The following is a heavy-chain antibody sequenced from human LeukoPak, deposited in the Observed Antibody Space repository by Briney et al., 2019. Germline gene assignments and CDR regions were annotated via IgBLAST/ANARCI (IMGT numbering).Heavy chain of an antibody. CDR1: GGSFSGYY. D-gene: IGHD3-3*01. J-gene: IGHJ4*02. V-gene: IGHV4-34*01. CDR3: ARDNRGYYDFWSGYYPYYFDY. Sequence: SETLSLTCAVYGGSFSGYYWSWIRQPPGKGLEWIGEINHSGSTNYNPSLKSRVTISVDTSKNQFSLKLSSVTAADTAVYYCARDNRGYYDFWSGYYPYYFDYWGQGTLVTVPS. CDR2: INHSGST.